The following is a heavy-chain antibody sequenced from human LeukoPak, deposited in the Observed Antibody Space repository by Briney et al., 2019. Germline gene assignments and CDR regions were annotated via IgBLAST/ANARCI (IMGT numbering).Heavy chain of an antibody. D-gene: IGHD3-3*01. V-gene: IGHV4-59*01. CDR2: IYYSGST. CDR1: GGSISSYY. J-gene: IGHJ6*02. CDR3: ARGDYDFWSGYLGDYYYYGMDV. Sequence: SEPPSLTCTVSGGSISSYYWSWIRQPQGKGLEWIGYIYYSGSTNYNPSLKSRVTISVDTSKNQFSLKLSSVTAADTAVYYCARGDYDFWSGYLGDYYYYGMDVWGQGTTVTVSS.